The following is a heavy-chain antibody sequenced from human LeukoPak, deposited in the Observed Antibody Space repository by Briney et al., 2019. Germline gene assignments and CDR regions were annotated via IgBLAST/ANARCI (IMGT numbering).Heavy chain of an antibody. CDR3: TRDTPGIAASVSGG. V-gene: IGHV3-53*01. CDR2: IYSGGNT. CDR1: GFSVSHNY. D-gene: IGHD6-13*01. J-gene: IGHJ4*02. Sequence: GGSLRLSCTASGFSVSHNYMNWVRQAPGKGLEWVALIYSGGNTHYADSVKGRFTISRDNSKNTLYLQMSSLRVEDTAVYYCTRDTPGIAASVSGGWGQGTLFTVSS.